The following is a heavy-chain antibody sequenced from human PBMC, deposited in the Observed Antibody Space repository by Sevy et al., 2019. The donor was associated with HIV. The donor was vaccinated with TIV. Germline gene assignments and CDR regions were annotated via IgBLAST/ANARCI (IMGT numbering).Heavy chain of an antibody. CDR2: FYYSGST. CDR3: ARLSSGTFDY. J-gene: IGHJ4*02. CDR1: GGSISSSSYY. Sequence: SETLSLTCTVSGGSISSSSYYWGWIRQPPGKGLEWIGSFYYSGSTYYNPSLKSRVTISVDTSRNQFSLKLSSVTAADTAVYYCARLSSGTFDYWGQGTLVTVSS. V-gene: IGHV4-39*01. D-gene: IGHD3-22*01.